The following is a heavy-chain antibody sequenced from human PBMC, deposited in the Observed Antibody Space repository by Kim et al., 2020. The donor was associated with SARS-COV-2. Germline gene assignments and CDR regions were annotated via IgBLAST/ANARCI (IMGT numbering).Heavy chain of an antibody. J-gene: IGHJ4*02. CDR1: GGTFSSYA. V-gene: IGHV1-69*06. D-gene: IGHD2-15*01. CDR3: ARLVASRTGFDY. Sequence: SVKVSCKASGGTFSSYAISWVRQAPGQGLEWMGGIIPIFGTANYAQKFQGRVTITADKSTSTAYMELSSLRSEDTAVYYCARLVASRTGFDYWGQGTLVTVSS. CDR2: IIPIFGTA.